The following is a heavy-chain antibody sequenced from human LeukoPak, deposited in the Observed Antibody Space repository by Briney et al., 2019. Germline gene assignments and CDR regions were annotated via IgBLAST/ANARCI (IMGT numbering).Heavy chain of an antibody. Sequence: GASVKVSCKASGGTFSSYAISWVRQAPGQGLEWMGGIIPIFGTANYAQKFQGRVTITADESTSTAYMELSSLRSEDTAVYYCARGWQQLVYRDAFDIWGQGTMVTVSS. CDR3: ARGWQQLVYRDAFDI. CDR2: IIPIFGTA. J-gene: IGHJ3*02. D-gene: IGHD6-13*01. CDR1: GGTFSSYA. V-gene: IGHV1-69*13.